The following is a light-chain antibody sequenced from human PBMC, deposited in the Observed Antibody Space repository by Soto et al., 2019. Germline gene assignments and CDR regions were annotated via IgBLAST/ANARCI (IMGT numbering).Light chain of an antibody. CDR1: QSISSW. CDR2: HAS. CDR3: QQYMSYS. V-gene: IGKV1-5*01. J-gene: IGKJ1*01. Sequence: DIQMTQSPSTLPASVGDRVTITCRASQSISSWLAWYQQKPGTAPKLLIYHASTLESGVPSRFSGSGSGTEFTLTISSLQPDDFATYYCQQYMSYSFGQGTKVEIK.